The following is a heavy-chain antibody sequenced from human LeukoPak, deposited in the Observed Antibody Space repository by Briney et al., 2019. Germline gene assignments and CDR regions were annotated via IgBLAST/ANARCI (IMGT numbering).Heavy chain of an antibody. CDR1: GFTFSDYY. CDR3: ARLASGSYGPLTPFDY. CDR2: IYYSGST. J-gene: IGHJ4*02. V-gene: IGHV4-59*08. D-gene: IGHD1-26*01. Sequence: LRLSCAASGFTFSDYYMIWIRQPPGKGLEWIGDIYYSGSTNYNPSLKSRVTISVDTSKNQFSLRLSSVTAADTAVYYSARLASGSYGPLTPFDYWGQGTLVTVSS.